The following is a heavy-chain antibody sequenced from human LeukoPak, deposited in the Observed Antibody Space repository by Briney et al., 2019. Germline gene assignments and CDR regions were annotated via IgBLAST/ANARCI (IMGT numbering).Heavy chain of an antibody. CDR1: GGSISNYY. D-gene: IGHD1-26*01. V-gene: IGHV4-59*01. J-gene: IGHJ4*02. CDR3: ARLSSGSYSDFDY. CDR2: IYYSGST. Sequence: SETLSLTCTVSGGSISNYYWSWIRQPPGKGLEWIGYIYYSGSTNYNPSLKSRVTISVDTSKNQFSLKLSSVTAADTAIYYCARLSSGSYSDFDYWGQGTLVTVSS.